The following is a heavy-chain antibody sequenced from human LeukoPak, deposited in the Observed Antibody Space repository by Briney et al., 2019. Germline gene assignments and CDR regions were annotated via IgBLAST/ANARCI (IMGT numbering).Heavy chain of an antibody. V-gene: IGHV3-74*01. J-gene: IGHJ4*02. Sequence: GESLRLSCAASGFTFSNSWLHWVRQAPGKGLVWFSRISPDGSSTNYADSVKGRFTISRDNAKNTLYLQMNSLRAEDTAVYYCARGTWGFDYWGQGTLVTVSS. CDR3: ARGTWGFDY. CDR1: GFTFSNSW. CDR2: ISPDGSST. D-gene: IGHD7-27*01.